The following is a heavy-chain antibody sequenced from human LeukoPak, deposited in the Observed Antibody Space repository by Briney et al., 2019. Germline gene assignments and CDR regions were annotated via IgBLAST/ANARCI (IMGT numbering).Heavy chain of an antibody. CDR1: GFTFSNYG. CDR3: ARDLVYWALSPH. J-gene: IGHJ4*02. V-gene: IGHV3-33*01. CDR2: IQHDGSIQ. Sequence: PGGSLRLSCAASGFTFSNYGMHWVRQPPGKGLEWVAGIQHDGSIQYYADSVKGRFAISRDDSKSTLYLQMDSLTAEDTAVYYCARDLVYWALSPHWGQGTLVTVSS. D-gene: IGHD2-15*01.